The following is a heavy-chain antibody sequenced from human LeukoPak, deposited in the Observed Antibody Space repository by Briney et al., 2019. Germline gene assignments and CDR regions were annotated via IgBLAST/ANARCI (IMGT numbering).Heavy chain of an antibody. J-gene: IGHJ4*02. Sequence: KSSETLSLTCTVSGGSISTYYWSWIRQPPGKGLERIGYIDYSGSTNYNPSLKSRVTISVDTSKNQFSLKLTSVTAADTAVYYCARQGFYGGHVDYWGQGTLVTVSS. V-gene: IGHV4-59*08. D-gene: IGHD4-23*01. CDR2: IDYSGST. CDR3: ARQGFYGGHVDY. CDR1: GGSISTYY.